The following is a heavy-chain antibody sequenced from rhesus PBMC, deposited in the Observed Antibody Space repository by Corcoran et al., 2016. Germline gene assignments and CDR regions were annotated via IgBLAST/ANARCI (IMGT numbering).Heavy chain of an antibody. V-gene: IGHV3S5*01. D-gene: IGHD6-31*01. CDR2: FKIGGGSP. Sequence: EVQLVETGGGLVQPGGSLKLSCAASGFTFNLYGMNWVRQAPGKGLQWVSSFKIGGGSPYYAHSVKGRLTISRDNSKNTRALQMNSLRAEDTAVYFCAKAYSSGPPFDYWGQGVLVTVSS. CDR1: GFTFNLYG. CDR3: AKAYSSGPPFDY. J-gene: IGHJ4*01.